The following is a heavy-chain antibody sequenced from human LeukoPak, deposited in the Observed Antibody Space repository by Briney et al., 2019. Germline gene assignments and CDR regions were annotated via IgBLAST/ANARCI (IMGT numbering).Heavy chain of an antibody. CDR2: INPNSGGT. CDR3: ARAGCGSNCVSF. V-gene: IGHV1-2*02. CDR1: GYTFTGYY. Sequence: ASVKVSCKASGYTFTGYYIHWVRRAPGQGLEWMGWINPNSGGTNYAQEFQGRVTMTRDTSISTAYMEVGRLRSDDTAVYYCARAGCGSNCVSFWGQGTLVTVSS. J-gene: IGHJ4*02. D-gene: IGHD6-13*01.